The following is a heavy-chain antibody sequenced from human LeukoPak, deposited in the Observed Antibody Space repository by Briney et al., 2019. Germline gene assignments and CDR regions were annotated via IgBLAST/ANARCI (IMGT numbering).Heavy chain of an antibody. CDR2: IYTSGST. V-gene: IGHV4-61*02. CDR3: ARDDSVVVMASDAFDI. J-gene: IGHJ3*02. CDR1: GGSISSGSYY. D-gene: IGHD3-22*01. Sequence: PSQTLSLTCTVSGGSISSGSYYWSWIRQPAGKGLEWIGRIYTSGSTNYNPSLKSRVTLSVDTSKNQFSLKLSSVTAADTAVYYCARDDSVVVMASDAFDIWGQGTMVTVSS.